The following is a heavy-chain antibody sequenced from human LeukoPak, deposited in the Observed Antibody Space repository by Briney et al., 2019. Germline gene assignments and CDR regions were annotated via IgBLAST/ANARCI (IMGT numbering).Heavy chain of an antibody. CDR1: GFTFSSYS. V-gene: IGHV3-21*01. J-gene: IGHJ4*02. D-gene: IGHD3-10*01. Sequence: PGGSLRLSCAASGFTFSSYSMNWVRQPPGKGLEWVSSINSGGGGSYYADSVKGRFTISRDSSKNTVYLEMNSLRGEDTAVYYCARDPEHYGSGSYLDYWGQGSLVTVSS. CDR2: INSGGGGS. CDR3: ARDPEHYGSGSYLDY.